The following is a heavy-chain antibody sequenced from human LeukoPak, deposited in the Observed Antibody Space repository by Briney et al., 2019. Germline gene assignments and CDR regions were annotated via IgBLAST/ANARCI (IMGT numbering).Heavy chain of an antibody. V-gene: IGHV4-34*01. CDR3: ARQGAGVPFDY. J-gene: IGHJ4*02. CDR1: GGSFSGFY. Sequence: PSETLSLTCAVYGGSFSGFYWSCIRQPPGRGLEWIGEINHTGSTNYNPSLKSRVTISVDTSKNQFSLKLSSVTAADTAVYYCARQGAGVPFDYWGRGTLVTVS. CDR2: INHTGST. D-gene: IGHD3-10*01.